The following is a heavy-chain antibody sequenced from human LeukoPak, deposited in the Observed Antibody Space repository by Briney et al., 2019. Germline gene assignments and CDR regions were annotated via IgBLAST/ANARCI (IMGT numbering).Heavy chain of an antibody. CDR3: ARDAPRYDFWSGYYTEVDY. D-gene: IGHD3-3*01. Sequence: ASVKVSCKASGYTFTGYYMHWVRQAPGQGLEWMGWINPNSGGTNYAQKFQGRVTMTRDTSISTAYMELSRLRSDDTAVYYCARDAPRYDFWSGYYTEVDYWGQGTLVTVSS. J-gene: IGHJ4*02. CDR2: INPNSGGT. V-gene: IGHV1-2*02. CDR1: GYTFTGYY.